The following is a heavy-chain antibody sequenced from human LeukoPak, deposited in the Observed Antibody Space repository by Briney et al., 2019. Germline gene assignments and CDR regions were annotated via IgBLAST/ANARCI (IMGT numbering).Heavy chain of an antibody. D-gene: IGHD5-12*01. J-gene: IGHJ4*02. Sequence: GGSLRLSCAASGFSFNSYWMTWVRQAPGRGLEWVANINPAGSDTYYVDPVKGRFTISRDNAKNSLYLQMNSLRAEDTAVYYCARDDLRGYSGYDSYWGQGTLVTVSS. CDR2: INPAGSDT. CDR3: ARDDLRGYSGYDSY. CDR1: GFSFNSYW. V-gene: IGHV3-7*03.